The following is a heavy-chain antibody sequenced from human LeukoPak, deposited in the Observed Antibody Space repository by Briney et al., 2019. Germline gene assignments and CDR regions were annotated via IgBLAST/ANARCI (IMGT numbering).Heavy chain of an antibody. D-gene: IGHD5-18*01. CDR1: GFTFSSYA. CDR2: IYSGGST. J-gene: IGHJ4*02. V-gene: IGHV3-53*04. Sequence: PGGSLRLSCAASGFTFSSYAMSWVRQAPGKGLEWVSVIYSGGSTYYADSVKGRFTISRHNSKNTLYLQMNSLRAEDTAVYYCARFTAMVFDYWGQGTLVTVSS. CDR3: ARFTAMVFDY.